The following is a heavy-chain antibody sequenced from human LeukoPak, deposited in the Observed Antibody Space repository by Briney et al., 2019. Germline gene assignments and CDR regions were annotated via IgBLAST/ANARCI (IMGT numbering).Heavy chain of an antibody. CDR3: ARGKVAGTYYFDY. Sequence: SETLSLICAVYGGSFSGYYWSWIRQPPGKGLEWIGEINHSGSTNYNPSLKSRVTISVDTSKNQFSLKLSSVTAADTAVYYCARGKVAGTYYFDYWGQGTLVTVSS. CDR1: GGSFSGYY. D-gene: IGHD6-19*01. J-gene: IGHJ4*02. CDR2: INHSGST. V-gene: IGHV4-34*01.